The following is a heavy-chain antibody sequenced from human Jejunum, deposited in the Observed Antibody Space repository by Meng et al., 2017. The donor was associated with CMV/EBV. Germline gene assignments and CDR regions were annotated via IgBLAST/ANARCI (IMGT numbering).Heavy chain of an antibody. CDR2: INPDATFK. V-gene: IGHV3-74*01. D-gene: IGHD5-24*01. J-gene: IGHJ4*02. CDR1: VLTFSSYY. CDR3: ASHKDGYNPFDY. Sequence: VWSGGGLVPRGGSLRLSCAASVLTFSSYYLLWVRQAPGKGLGWVARINPDATFKEYADSVKGRFTISRDNAKNSLYLQMNNLRVEDTAVYYCASHKDGYNPFDYWGQGTLVTVSS.